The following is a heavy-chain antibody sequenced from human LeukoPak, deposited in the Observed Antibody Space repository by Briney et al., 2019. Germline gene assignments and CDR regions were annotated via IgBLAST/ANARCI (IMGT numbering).Heavy chain of an antibody. CDR2: FYYSGQP. CDR3: ARKTEDGYNSWSEGFDY. J-gene: IGHJ4*02. D-gene: IGHD5-24*01. V-gene: IGHV4-39*01. Sequence: SETLSLTCTVSGGSIDSSVYYWGWIRQPPGKGLEWVGSFYYSGQPYYQSSLKSQVTMSVDISKNQFSLRLSSVTAADTAVYYCARKTEDGYNSWSEGFDYWGQGTLVTVSS. CDR1: GGSIDSSVYY.